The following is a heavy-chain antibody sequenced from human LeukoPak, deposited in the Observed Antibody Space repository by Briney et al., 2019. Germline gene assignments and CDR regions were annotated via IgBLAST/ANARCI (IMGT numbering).Heavy chain of an antibody. CDR1: GFTFSNSA. V-gene: IGHV3-23*01. Sequence: GGSLRLSCAASGFTFSNSAMSWVRQAPGKGLEWVSTLSGSGITTYYADSVKGRFTISRDNSKNTLYLQMNSLRAEDTAVYYCAKAFYTFGAFDIWGQGTMVTVSS. D-gene: IGHD2-2*02. J-gene: IGHJ3*02. CDR2: LSGSGITT. CDR3: AKAFYTFGAFDI.